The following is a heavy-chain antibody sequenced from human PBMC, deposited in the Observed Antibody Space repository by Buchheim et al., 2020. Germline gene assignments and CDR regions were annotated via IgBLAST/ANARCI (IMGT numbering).Heavy chain of an antibody. J-gene: IGHJ4*02. Sequence: QLQLQESGPGLVKPSETLSLTCTVSGGSISSGDYYWSWIRQPPGKGLEWIGYIYYSGSTYYNPSLKSRVTISVDTSKNQFSLKLSSVTAADTAVYYCARESGYYGSGPPYFDYWGQGTL. CDR1: GGSISSGDYY. CDR3: ARESGYYGSGPPYFDY. V-gene: IGHV4-30-4*01. D-gene: IGHD3-10*01. CDR2: IYYSGST.